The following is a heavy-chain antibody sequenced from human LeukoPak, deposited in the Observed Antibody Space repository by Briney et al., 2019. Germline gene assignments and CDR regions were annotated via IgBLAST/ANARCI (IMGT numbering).Heavy chain of an antibody. Sequence: PGRSLRLSCAASGFTFDDYAMHWVRQAPGKGLEWVSGISWNSGSIGYADSVKGRFTISRDNAKNSLYLQMNSLRAEDTALYYCAKSTEAVAAPFDYWGQGTLVTVSS. V-gene: IGHV3-9*01. D-gene: IGHD6-19*01. CDR3: AKSTEAVAAPFDY. J-gene: IGHJ4*02. CDR1: GFTFDDYA. CDR2: ISWNSGSI.